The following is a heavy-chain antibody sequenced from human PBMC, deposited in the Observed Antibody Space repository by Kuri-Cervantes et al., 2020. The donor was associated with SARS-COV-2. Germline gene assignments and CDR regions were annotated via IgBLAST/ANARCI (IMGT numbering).Heavy chain of an antibody. D-gene: IGHD1-1*01. J-gene: IGHJ4*02. V-gene: IGHV6-1*01. Sequence: SQTLSLTCAISGDSVSSNSAAWNWIRQSPSRGLEWLGRTYYRSKWYNDYAVSVKSRITINPDTSKNQFSLQLNSVTAADTAVYYCARQTRNTIRTSLGYWGQGTLVTVSS. CDR2: TYYRSKWYN. CDR3: ARQTRNTIRTSLGY. CDR1: GDSVSSNSAA.